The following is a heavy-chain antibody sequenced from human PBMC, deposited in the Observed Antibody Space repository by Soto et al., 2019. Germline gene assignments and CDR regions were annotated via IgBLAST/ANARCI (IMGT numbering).Heavy chain of an antibody. D-gene: IGHD2-2*01. Sequence: PGGSLRLSCAVSGFTGSGDYMNWVRQAPGKGLVWVSRINSDGSSTSHADSVKGRFTISRDNAKNTLYLQMSSLRAEDTAVYYCARPQYLPDDVFDVWGRGTVVTVSS. CDR1: GFTGSGDY. J-gene: IGHJ3*01. CDR2: INSDGSST. V-gene: IGHV3-74*01. CDR3: ARPQYLPDDVFDV.